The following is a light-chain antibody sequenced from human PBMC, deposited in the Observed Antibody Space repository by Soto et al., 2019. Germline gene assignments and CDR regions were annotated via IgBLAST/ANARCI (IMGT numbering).Light chain of an antibody. CDR2: GAS. CDR3: QQYGGSTRT. V-gene: IGKV3-15*01. J-gene: IGKJ1*01. CDR1: QSISSN. Sequence: PGERVTLSCRASQSISSNLAWYQRKPGQAPRLLIYGASTRATGIPARFSGSGSGTAFSLTINSLQPEDFAVYYCQQYGGSTRTFGQGTKVDIK.